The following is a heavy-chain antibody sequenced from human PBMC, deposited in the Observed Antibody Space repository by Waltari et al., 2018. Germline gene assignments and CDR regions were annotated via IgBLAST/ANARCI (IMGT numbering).Heavy chain of an antibody. CDR1: GFTFPDGW. CDR2: IKSKRSGGTT. V-gene: IGHV3-15*01. Sequence: EVQLVEFGGGLVKPGGSLRLSCSAYGFTFPDGWLSGARQAPGKGLEWVARIKSKRSGGTTDYAEAVKGRFTISRDDSKSTLYLEMNSLKTEDTAVYYCTTDGGIGPRPIFDSWGRGTLVTVSS. D-gene: IGHD6-6*01. J-gene: IGHJ4*02. CDR3: TTDGGIGPRPIFDS.